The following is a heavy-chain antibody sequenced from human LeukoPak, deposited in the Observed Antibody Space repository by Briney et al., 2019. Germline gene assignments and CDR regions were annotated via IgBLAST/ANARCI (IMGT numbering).Heavy chain of an antibody. CDR3: ARRRAAGHYFDY. J-gene: IGHJ4*02. V-gene: IGHV4-34*01. CDR2: INHSGST. D-gene: IGHD6-13*01. CDR1: GGSFSGYY. Sequence: PSETLSLTCAVYGGSFSGYYWSWIRQPPGKGLEWIGEINHSGSTNYNPSLKSRVTISVDTSKNQFSLKLSSVTAADTAVYYCARRRAAGHYFDYWGQGTLVTVSS.